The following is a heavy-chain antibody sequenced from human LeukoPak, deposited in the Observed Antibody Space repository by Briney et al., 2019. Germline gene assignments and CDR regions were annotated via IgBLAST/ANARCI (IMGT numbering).Heavy chain of an antibody. V-gene: IGHV4-38-2*01. J-gene: IGHJ5*02. CDR2: IYHSGST. CDR3: ARNCTAMAGICNWFDP. D-gene: IGHD6-19*01. CDR1: GYSISSDCY. Sequence: SETLSLTCAVSGYSISSDCYWAWIRQPPGKGLEWFGSIYHSGSTYYNLSLQSRVTISVDTSNNQFSLKLNSVTAADTAVYYCARNCTAMAGICNWFDPWGQGTLVTVSS.